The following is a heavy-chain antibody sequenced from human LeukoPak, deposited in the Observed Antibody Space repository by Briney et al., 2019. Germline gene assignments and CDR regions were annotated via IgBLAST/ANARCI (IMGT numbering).Heavy chain of an antibody. Sequence: GGSLRLSCAASGFTFSSCGMHWVRQAPGKGLEWVAVIWYDGTNKYYADSVKGRFTISRDNSENTLYLQMNSLRAEDTAVYYCARIGGDRDPFDYWGQGTLVTVSS. V-gene: IGHV3-33*01. J-gene: IGHJ4*02. D-gene: IGHD2-21*02. CDR1: GFTFSSCG. CDR2: IWYDGTNK. CDR3: ARIGGDRDPFDY.